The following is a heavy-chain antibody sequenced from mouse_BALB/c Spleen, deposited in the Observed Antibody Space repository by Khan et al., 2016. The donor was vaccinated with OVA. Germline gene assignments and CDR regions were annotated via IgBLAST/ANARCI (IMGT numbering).Heavy chain of an antibody. CDR3: TRHGYVAWFTY. V-gene: IGHV1S135*01. Sequence: MQLEESGPELMKPGASVKISCKASGYSFTSYYIHWMLQSHGNSLEWIGYIDPFSGGSTYNQKFKDKATLTVDKSSSTAYLHLSNLTSEDSAVYYCTRHGYVAWFTYWGQGTLVTVSA. CDR2: IDPFSGGS. CDR1: GYSFTSYY. J-gene: IGHJ3*01. D-gene: IGHD2-2*01.